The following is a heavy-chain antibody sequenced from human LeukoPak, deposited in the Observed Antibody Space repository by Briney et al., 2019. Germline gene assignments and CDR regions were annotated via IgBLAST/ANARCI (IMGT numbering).Heavy chain of an antibody. Sequence: ASVKVSCKASGGTFSSYAISWVRQAPGQGLEWMGGIIPIFGTANYAQKFQGRVTITADESTSTACMELSSLRSEDTAVYYCARGYYDSSGYYSYYFDYWGQGTLVTVSS. CDR2: IIPIFGTA. J-gene: IGHJ4*02. D-gene: IGHD3-22*01. V-gene: IGHV1-69*13. CDR3: ARGYYDSSGYYSYYFDY. CDR1: GGTFSSYA.